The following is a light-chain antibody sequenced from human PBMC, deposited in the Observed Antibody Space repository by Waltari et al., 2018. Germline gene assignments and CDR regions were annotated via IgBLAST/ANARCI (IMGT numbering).Light chain of an antibody. CDR3: SSYTSGTTGI. J-gene: IGLJ2*01. CDR2: DVS. CDR1: SSDVGDYNF. Sequence: QSALTQPASVSGSPGQSITISCTGTSSDVGDYNFISWYQQRPGKAPELLVYDVSHRPSGVSTRFSGSKSGNTAALTISGLQAEDEADYYCSSYTSGTTGIFGGGTKLTVL. V-gene: IGLV2-14*01.